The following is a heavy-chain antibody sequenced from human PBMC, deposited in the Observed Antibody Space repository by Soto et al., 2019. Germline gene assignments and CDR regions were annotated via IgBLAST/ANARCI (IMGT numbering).Heavy chain of an antibody. V-gene: IGHV3-30*14. J-gene: IGHJ3*02. D-gene: IGHD4-17*01. Sequence: SLRLSCAASACTFSNYSRHWVREAPGHGLEWVAVISYYETNKYYADSVKGRFTLSRDNSINTLCLQMICLRAEDTSVYYCTRVPALDYGGNWVEDAFDIWGQGTMVTVS. CDR1: ACTFSNYS. CDR3: TRVPALDYGGNWVEDAFDI. CDR2: ISYYETNK.